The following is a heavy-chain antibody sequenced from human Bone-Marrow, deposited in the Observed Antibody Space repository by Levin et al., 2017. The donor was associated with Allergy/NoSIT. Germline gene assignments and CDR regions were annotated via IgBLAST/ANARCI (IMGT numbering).Heavy chain of an antibody. CDR1: GYTFTSYG. D-gene: IGHD3-22*01. CDR2: ISAYNGNT. Sequence: ASVKVSCKASGYTFTSYGISWVRQAPGQGLEWMGWISAYNGNTNYAQKLQGRVTMTTDTSTSTAYMELRSLRSDDTAVYYCAREPYYYDSSGYWVWGQGTLVTVSS. V-gene: IGHV1-18*01. CDR3: AREPYYYDSSGYWV. J-gene: IGHJ4*02.